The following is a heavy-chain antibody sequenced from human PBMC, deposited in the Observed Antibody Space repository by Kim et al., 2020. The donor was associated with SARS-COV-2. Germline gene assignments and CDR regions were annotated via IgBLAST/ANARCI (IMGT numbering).Heavy chain of an antibody. V-gene: IGHV4-34*01. Sequence: LKRRVTVSVDTSKNQFSLKLSSVTAADTAVYYCARATRQWLVNYYYYYMDVWGKGTTVTVSS. D-gene: IGHD6-19*01. J-gene: IGHJ6*03. CDR3: ARATRQWLVNYYYYYMDV.